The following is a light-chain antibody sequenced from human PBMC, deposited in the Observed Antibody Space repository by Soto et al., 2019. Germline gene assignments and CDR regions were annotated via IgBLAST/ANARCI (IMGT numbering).Light chain of an antibody. J-gene: IGKJ5*01. Sequence: EIVLTQSPATLSLSPGEIATLSFRASQSVSSYLAWYQQKPGQAPRLLIYDASNRATGIPARFSGSGSGTDFTLTISNLEPEDFAVYYCQQRSNWPPITFGQGTRLEIK. CDR2: DAS. CDR3: QQRSNWPPIT. V-gene: IGKV3-11*01. CDR1: QSVSSY.